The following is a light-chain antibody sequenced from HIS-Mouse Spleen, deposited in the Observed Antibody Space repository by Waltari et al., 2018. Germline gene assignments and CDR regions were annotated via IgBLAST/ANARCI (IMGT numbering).Light chain of an antibody. CDR3: AAWDDSLSGWV. CDR1: SSNIGSNY. CDR2: RNN. Sequence: QSVLTQPPSASGTPGQRVTISCSGSSSNIGSNYVYWYQQLPVTAPKLLIYRNNQQPSGVPDRFSGSKSGTSDSLAISGLRSEDEADYYCAAWDDSLSGWVFGGGTKLTVL. J-gene: IGLJ3*02. V-gene: IGLV1-47*01.